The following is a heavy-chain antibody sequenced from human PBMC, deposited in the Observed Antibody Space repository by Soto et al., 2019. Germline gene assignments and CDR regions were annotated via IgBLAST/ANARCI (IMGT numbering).Heavy chain of an antibody. CDR1: GFTFSNAW. D-gene: IGHD3-3*01. J-gene: IGHJ4*02. V-gene: IGHV3-15*01. CDR3: TTDNPPYYDFWSGYSPFDY. Sequence: GGSLRLSCAASGFTFSNAWMSWVRQAPGKGLEWVGRIKSKTDGGTTDYAAPVKGRFTISRDDSKSTLYLQMNSLKTEDTAVYYCTTDNPPYYDFWSGYSPFDYWGQGTLVTVSS. CDR2: IKSKTDGGTT.